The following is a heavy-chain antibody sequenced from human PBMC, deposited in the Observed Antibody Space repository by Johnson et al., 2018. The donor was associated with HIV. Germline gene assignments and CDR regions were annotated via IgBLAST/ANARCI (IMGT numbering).Heavy chain of an antibody. J-gene: IGHJ3*02. D-gene: IGHD6-19*01. CDR2: FGTAGDT. CDR3: TTVTKFPYSSGWDYDAFDI. Sequence: EVQLVESGGVVVQPGGSLRLSCAASGFTFDDYAMHWVRQATGKGLEWVSAFGTAGDTYYPGSWKGRFTISKENAKNSLYLQMNSLKTEDQAVYYCTTVTKFPYSSGWDYDAFDIWGQGTMVTVSS. CDR1: GFTFDDYA. V-gene: IGHV3-13*01.